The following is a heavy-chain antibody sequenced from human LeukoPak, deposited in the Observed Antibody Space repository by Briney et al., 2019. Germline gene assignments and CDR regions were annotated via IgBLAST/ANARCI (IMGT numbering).Heavy chain of an antibody. V-gene: IGHV1-18*01. CDR2: MSESNGNT. Sequence: GASVKVSFKSSVYTFTSYGISWVRQPPGQGLARMGGMSESNGNTNYAQKLQGRVTMTTDTSTSTAYMELRSLRSDDTAVYYCARERHMVWFGDLLWDYNWFDPWGQGTLVTVSS. CDR1: VYTFTSYG. J-gene: IGHJ5*02. CDR3: ARERHMVWFGDLLWDYNWFDP. D-gene: IGHD3-10*01.